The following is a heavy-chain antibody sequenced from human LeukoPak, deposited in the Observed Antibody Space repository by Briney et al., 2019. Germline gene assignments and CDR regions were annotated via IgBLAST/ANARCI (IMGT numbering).Heavy chain of an antibody. Sequence: ASVKVSCKASGYNFISYYMHWVRQAPGQGLEWMGIINPGGGSKSYAQKLQDRVTMTRDTSTSTVYMGLSSLRAEDTAVYYCAREDVVLVDAVRYHHHGMDVWGQGTTVTVSS. J-gene: IGHJ6*02. V-gene: IGHV1-46*01. CDR2: INPGGGSK. CDR1: GYNFISYY. CDR3: AREDVVLVDAVRYHHHGMDV. D-gene: IGHD2-15*01.